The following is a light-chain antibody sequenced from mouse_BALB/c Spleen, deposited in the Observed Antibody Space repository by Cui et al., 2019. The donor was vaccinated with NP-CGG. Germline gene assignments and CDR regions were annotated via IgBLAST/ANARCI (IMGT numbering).Light chain of an antibody. Sequence: QAVVTQESALTTSPGETVTLTCLSSTGAVTTNNYANWVQEKPDHLFTGLIGGTNNRAPGVPARFSGSLIGDKAVLTITGAQTEDEAIYFCALWYSNHWVFGGGTKLTVL. CDR1: TGAVTTNNY. J-gene: IGLJ1*01. V-gene: IGLV1*01. CDR3: ALWYSNHWV. CDR2: GTN.